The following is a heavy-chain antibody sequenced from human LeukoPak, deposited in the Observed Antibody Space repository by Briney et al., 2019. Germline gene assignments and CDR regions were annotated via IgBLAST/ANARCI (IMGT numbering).Heavy chain of an antibody. CDR2: INPSGGST. J-gene: IGHJ6*02. V-gene: IGHV1-46*01. D-gene: IGHD6-19*01. CDR3: ARVLVAGSYYYYGMDV. CDR1: GYTFTSYY. Sequence: ASVKVSCKASGYTFTSYYMHWVRQAPGQGLEWMGIINPSGGSTSYAQKFQGRVTMTRDTSTSTVYMELSSLRSEDTVVYYCARVLVAGSYYYYGMDVWGQGTTVTVSS.